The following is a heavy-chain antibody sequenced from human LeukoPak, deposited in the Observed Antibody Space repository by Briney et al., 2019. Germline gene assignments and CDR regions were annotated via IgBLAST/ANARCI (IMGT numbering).Heavy chain of an antibody. Sequence: GESLRLSCAASGFTFNDYVMHWVRQAPGKGLEGVSGISWNSDSIGYADSVKGRFTISRDNAKNSLYLQMNSVRADDTTVYYFAKTGNWGQGTLVTVSS. V-gene: IGHV3-9*01. J-gene: IGHJ4*02. CDR1: GFTFNDYV. CDR3: AKTGN. CDR2: ISWNSDSI.